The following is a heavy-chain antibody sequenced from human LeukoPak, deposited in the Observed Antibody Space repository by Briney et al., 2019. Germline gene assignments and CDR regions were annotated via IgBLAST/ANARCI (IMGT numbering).Heavy chain of an antibody. CDR1: GFTFNTYG. Sequence: PGGSLRLSCAASGFTFNTYGMHWVRQAPGKGLEWVAVISYDGRNKFDADSMKGRFTISRDNSENTLYLQMNSLIPEDTAVYYCAKGSAYGDYYYYGMDVWGQGTTVTVSS. CDR2: ISYDGRNK. V-gene: IGHV3-30*18. CDR3: AKGSAYGDYYYYGMDV. D-gene: IGHD4-17*01. J-gene: IGHJ6*02.